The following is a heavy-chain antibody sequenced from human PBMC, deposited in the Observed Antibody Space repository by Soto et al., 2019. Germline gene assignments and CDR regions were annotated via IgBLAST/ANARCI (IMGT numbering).Heavy chain of an antibody. J-gene: IGHJ5*02. CDR2: INSGGTSM. CDR3: ARDLATAFDP. D-gene: IGHD3-16*01. V-gene: IGHV3-48*01. Sequence: EVQLVESGGGLAQPGGSLRLSCTASGFTFDSYSLDWVRQAPGQGLEWVSYINSGGTSMFYADSVKGRFTISRDNGRNLLYLHLNNLRAEDTAVYYCARDLATAFDPWGQGALVTVSS. CDR1: GFTFDSYS.